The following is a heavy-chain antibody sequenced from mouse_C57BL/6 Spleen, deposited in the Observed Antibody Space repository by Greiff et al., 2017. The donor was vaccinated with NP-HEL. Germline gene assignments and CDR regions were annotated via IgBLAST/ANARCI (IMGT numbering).Heavy chain of an antibody. J-gene: IGHJ1*03. V-gene: IGHV1-80*01. Sequence: VQLQQSGAELVKPGASVKISCKASGYAFSSYWMNWVKQRPGMGLEWIGQIYPGDGDTNYNGKFKGKATLTADKSSSTAYMQLSSLTSEDSAVYFCAREVGSSSMGYFDVWGTGTTVTVSS. CDR2: IYPGDGDT. CDR3: AREVGSSSMGYFDV. CDR1: GYAFSSYW. D-gene: IGHD1-1*01.